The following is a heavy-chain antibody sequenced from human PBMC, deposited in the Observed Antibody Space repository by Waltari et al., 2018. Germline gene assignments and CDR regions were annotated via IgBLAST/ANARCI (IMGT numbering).Heavy chain of an antibody. D-gene: IGHD3-16*02. CDR1: GGSFSGYY. Sequence: QVQLQQWGAGLLKPSETLSLTCAVYGGSFSGYYWRWLRQPPGKGLEWIGEINHSGSTNYNPSLKSRVTISVDTSKNQFSLKLSSVTAADTAVYYCARRVKNRRSNWFDPWGQGTLVTVSS. J-gene: IGHJ5*02. V-gene: IGHV4-34*01. CDR3: ARRVKNRRSNWFDP. CDR2: INHSGST.